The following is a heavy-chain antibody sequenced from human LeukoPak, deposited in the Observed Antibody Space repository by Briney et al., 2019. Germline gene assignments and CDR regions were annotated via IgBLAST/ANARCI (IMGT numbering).Heavy chain of an antibody. CDR1: GGTFSSYA. D-gene: IGHD4-11*01. J-gene: IGHJ6*02. V-gene: IGHV1-69*01. CDR2: IIPIFGTA. Sequence: VKVSCKASGGTFSSYAISWVRQAPGQGLEWMGGIIPIFGTANYAQKFQGRVTITADESTSTAYMELSSLRSEDTAVYYCARILTTVTWADYYYYGMDVWGQGTTVTVSS. CDR3: ARILTTVTWADYYYYGMDV.